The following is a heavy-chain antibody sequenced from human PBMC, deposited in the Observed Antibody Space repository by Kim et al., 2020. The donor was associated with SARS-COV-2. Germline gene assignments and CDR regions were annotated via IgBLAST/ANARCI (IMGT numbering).Heavy chain of an antibody. D-gene: IGHD3-3*01. J-gene: IGHJ4*02. CDR1: GGSISSSSYY. Sequence: SETLSLTCTVSGGSISSSSYYWGWIRQPPGKGLEWIGSIYYSGSTYYNPSLKSRVTISVDTSKNQFSLKLSSVTAADTAVYYCARGGFLEWLFWGQGTLVTVSS. CDR3: ARGGFLEWLF. CDR2: IYYSGST. V-gene: IGHV4-39*01.